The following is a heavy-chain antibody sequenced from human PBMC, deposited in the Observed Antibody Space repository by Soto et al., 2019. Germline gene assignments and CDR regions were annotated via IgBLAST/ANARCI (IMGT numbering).Heavy chain of an antibody. V-gene: IGHV1-18*01. J-gene: IGHJ5*02. CDR3: ARGAEERWELLPGRYWFAP. Sequence: QVQLVQSGAEVKKPGASVKVSCKASGYTFTSYGISWVRQAPGQGLEWMGWISAYNGNTNYAQKLQGRVTMTTDTSKSTAYMELRSLRSDDTAVYYCARGAEERWELLPGRYWFAPWGQGTLVTVSS. D-gene: IGHD1-26*01. CDR1: GYTFTSYG. CDR2: ISAYNGNT.